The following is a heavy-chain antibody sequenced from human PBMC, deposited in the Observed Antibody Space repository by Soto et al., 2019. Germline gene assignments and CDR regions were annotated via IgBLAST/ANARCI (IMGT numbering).Heavy chain of an antibody. D-gene: IGHD4-4*01. V-gene: IGHV3-11*01. CDR2: ISSSGITT. Sequence: PGGSLRLSCAVSGFTFRDYYIGWIRQAPGKGLEWVSYISSSGITTYYAASVKGRFTISRDKAKNSLYLQMTSLRAEDTAIYYCVRDKYSNYVKYFDPWGQGTLVTVSS. J-gene: IGHJ5*02. CDR3: VRDKYSNYVKYFDP. CDR1: GFTFRDYY.